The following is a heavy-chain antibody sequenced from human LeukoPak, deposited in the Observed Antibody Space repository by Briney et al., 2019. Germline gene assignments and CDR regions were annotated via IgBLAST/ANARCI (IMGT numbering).Heavy chain of an antibody. Sequence: GGSLRLSCAASGFTFSSYGMHWVRQAPGKGLEWVAFIRYDGSNKYYADSVKGRFTVSSDNSKNTLYVQMKSLRAEDTAVYYCARGPPGGYYYGTSNYWGQGTLVTVSS. CDR1: GFTFSSYG. J-gene: IGHJ4*02. D-gene: IGHD3-22*01. CDR2: IRYDGSNK. V-gene: IGHV3-30*02. CDR3: ARGPPGGYYYGTSNY.